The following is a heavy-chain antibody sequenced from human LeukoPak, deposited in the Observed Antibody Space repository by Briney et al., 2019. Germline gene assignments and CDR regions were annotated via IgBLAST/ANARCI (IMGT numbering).Heavy chain of an antibody. V-gene: IGHV5-51*01. CDR2: IYPGGSDT. D-gene: IGHD2-15*01. Sequence: GEPLKISCQGSGYSFNSYWIAWVRQLPGKGLEWMGIIYPGGSDTRYSPSFRGQITISADKSINTAYLRWSSLKASDTAMYYCARAYYCGGGSCKLEYWGQGTLVTVSS. CDR1: GYSFNSYW. J-gene: IGHJ4*02. CDR3: ARAYYCGGGSCKLEY.